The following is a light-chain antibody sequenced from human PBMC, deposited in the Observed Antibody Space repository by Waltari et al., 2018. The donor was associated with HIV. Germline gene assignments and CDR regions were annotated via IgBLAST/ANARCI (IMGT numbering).Light chain of an antibody. J-gene: IGLJ2*01. V-gene: IGLV2-23*01. CDR1: NRAIGAYNL. Sequence: QSALTQPASVSGSPGQSITISCSGSNRAIGAYNLVPWYQQFPGKAPNRILFETTRRPAWVSKRYSGSKSGYTASLTISALQADDEADYYCSSYARRGGLVFGGGTKVTVL. CDR2: ETT. CDR3: SSYARRGGLV.